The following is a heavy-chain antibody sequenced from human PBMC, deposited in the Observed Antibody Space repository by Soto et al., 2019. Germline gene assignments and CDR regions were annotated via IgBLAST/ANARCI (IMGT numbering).Heavy chain of an antibody. CDR2: IYYSGST. CDR3: ARDGYDFWSGYYRYYYGMDV. V-gene: IGHV4-61*01. D-gene: IGHD3-3*01. J-gene: IGHJ6*02. Sequence: SETLSLTCTVSGGSVSSGSYYWSWIRQPPGKGLEWIGYIYYSGSTNYNPSLKSRVTISVDTSKNQFSLKLSSVAAADTAVYYCARDGYDFWSGYYRYYYGMDVWGQGTTVTVSS. CDR1: GGSVSSGSYY.